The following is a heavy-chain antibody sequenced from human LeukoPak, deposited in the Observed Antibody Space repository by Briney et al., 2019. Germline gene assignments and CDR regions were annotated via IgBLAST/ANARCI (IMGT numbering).Heavy chain of an antibody. V-gene: IGHV4-59*01. CDR3: AREGIVVVPAAIRGGNWFDP. CDR1: GGSISSYY. CDR2: IYYSGST. Sequence: PSETLSLTCTVSGGSISSYYWSWIRQPPGKGLEWIGYIYYSGSTNYNPSLKSRVTISVDTSKNQFSLKLSSVTAADTAVYYCAREGIVVVPAAIRGGNWFDPWGQGTLVTVSS. J-gene: IGHJ5*02. D-gene: IGHD2-2*02.